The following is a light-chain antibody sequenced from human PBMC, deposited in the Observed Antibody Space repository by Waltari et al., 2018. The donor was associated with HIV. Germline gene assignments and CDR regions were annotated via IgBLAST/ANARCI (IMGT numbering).Light chain of an antibody. Sequence: SFELTQPPPMSVSPGQTARIPCSGDAFPIQYAYWYQPMPGQAPLLIIFKDTERPSGIPERFSGSSSGTTATLTISGVQAEDEGDYYCQSTDSSETWVFGGGTKLTVL. CDR3: QSTDSSETWV. CDR2: KDT. V-gene: IGLV3-25*03. J-gene: IGLJ2*01. CDR1: AFPIQY.